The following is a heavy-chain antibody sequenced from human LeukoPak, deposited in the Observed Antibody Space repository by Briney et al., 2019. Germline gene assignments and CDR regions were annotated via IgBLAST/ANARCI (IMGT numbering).Heavy chain of an antibody. CDR1: GYSISSDHY. V-gene: IGHV4-38-2*02. CDR3: ARDVNGGY. D-gene: IGHD2-8*01. CDR2: FYHSENT. J-gene: IGHJ4*02. Sequence: PSETLPLTCTVSGYSISSDHYWGWIRQSPGKGLEWIGSFYHSENTYYNPSLKSRVTISKDTSKNQFSLRLSSVTDADTAVYYCARDVNGGYWGQGTLVTVSS.